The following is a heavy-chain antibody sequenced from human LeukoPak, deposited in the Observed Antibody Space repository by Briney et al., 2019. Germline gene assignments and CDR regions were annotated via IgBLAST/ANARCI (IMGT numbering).Heavy chain of an antibody. V-gene: IGHV3-21*01. CDR1: GFTFSSYT. CDR3: ARGSTVVRGVSPAGDY. D-gene: IGHD3-10*01. Sequence: GGSLRLSCAASGFTFSSYTMNWVRQAPGKGLEWVSSISRSSSYIYYADSMKGRFTISRDNAKNSLDLQMHSLRAEDTAVYYCARGSTVVRGVSPAGDYWGQGTLVTVSA. J-gene: IGHJ4*02. CDR2: ISRSSSYI.